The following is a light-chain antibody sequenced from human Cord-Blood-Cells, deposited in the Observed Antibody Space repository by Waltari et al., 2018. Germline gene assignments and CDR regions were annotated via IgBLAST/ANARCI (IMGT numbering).Light chain of an antibody. V-gene: IGLV2-14*01. CDR3: SSYTSSSTYV. J-gene: IGLJ1*01. CDR2: EVS. CDR1: SRDLGGSPY. Sequence: QSALTQPPSLSGPPGQSITISCPGTSRDLGGSPYVFWYQQHPGKAPKLMIYEVSHRPSGVSNRFSGSKSGNTASLTISGLQAEDEADYYCSSYTSSSTYVFGTGTKVTVL.